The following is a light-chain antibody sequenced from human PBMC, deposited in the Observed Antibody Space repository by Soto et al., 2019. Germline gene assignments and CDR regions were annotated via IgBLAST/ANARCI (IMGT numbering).Light chain of an antibody. J-gene: IGLJ2*01. CDR2: NNN. CDR3: AAWDDSLNGHVI. Sequence: QSVLTQPPSASGTPGQRVTISCSGSSSNIGSNTVNWYQQLPGTAPKLLIYNNNQRPSGVPDRFSGSKSGTSASLAISGLQSDDEADYYCAAWDDSLNGHVIFGGGTKLTVL. CDR1: SSNIGSNT. V-gene: IGLV1-44*01.